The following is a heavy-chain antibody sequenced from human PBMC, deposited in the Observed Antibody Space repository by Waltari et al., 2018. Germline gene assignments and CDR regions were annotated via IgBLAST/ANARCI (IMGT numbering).Heavy chain of an antibody. D-gene: IGHD6-6*01. CDR3: ARDMHSSSSALGWLDP. CDR1: GFTFDSYG. J-gene: IGHJ5*02. V-gene: IGHV3-33*01. Sequence: QVQLVESGGGVVQSGSALRLSCVASGFTFDSYGMHWVRQAPGKALGWVALIWFNGSAKYYADSVKGRFTVSRDNSKNTFYLQLNSLRAEDTAVYYCARDMHSSSSALGWLDPWGQGTLVTVSS. CDR2: IWFNGSAK.